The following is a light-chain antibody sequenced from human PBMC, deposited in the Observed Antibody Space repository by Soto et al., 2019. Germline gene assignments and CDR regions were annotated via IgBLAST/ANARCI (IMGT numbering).Light chain of an antibody. V-gene: IGKV3-15*01. CDR1: RSISSN. J-gene: IGKJ4*01. Sequence: ETVMTQSPSTLSVSPGERATLSCRASRSISSNLAWYQQKPGQAPRLLIYGASTRATGIPARFTGSGSGTEFTLTISSLQSEDFAVYYCQQYNNWPLTFGGGTKVDIK. CDR3: QQYNNWPLT. CDR2: GAS.